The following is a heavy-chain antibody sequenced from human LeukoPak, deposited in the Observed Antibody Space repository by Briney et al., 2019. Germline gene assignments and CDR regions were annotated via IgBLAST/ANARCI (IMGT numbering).Heavy chain of an antibody. D-gene: IGHD2-2*01. CDR1: GYTFTSYG. CDR3: ARALRKYCSSTSCYGDGMDV. Sequence: ASVKVSCKASGYTFTSYGISWVRQAPGQGLEWMGIINPSGGSTSYAQKFQGRVTMTRDTSTSTVYMELSSLRSEDTAVYYCARALRKYCSSTSCYGDGMDVWGQGTTVTVSS. CDR2: INPSGGST. J-gene: IGHJ6*02. V-gene: IGHV1-46*01.